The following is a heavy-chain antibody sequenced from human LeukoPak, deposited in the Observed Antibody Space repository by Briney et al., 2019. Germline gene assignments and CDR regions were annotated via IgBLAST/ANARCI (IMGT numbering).Heavy chain of an antibody. V-gene: IGHV3-23*01. D-gene: IGHD3-10*01. CDR2: ISGSGGST. J-gene: IGHJ4*02. CDR1: GFTFSSYG. Sequence: GGSLRLSCAASGFTFSSYGMSWVRQAPGKGLEWVSAISGSGGSTYYADSVKGRFTISRDNSKNTLYLQMNSLRAEDTAVYYCAKDRWFGESLFDYWGQGTLVTVSS. CDR3: AKDRWFGESLFDY.